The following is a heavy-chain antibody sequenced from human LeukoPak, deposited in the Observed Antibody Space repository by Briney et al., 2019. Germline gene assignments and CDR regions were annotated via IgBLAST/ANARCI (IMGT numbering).Heavy chain of an antibody. CDR1: GFTFSDSF. Sequence: GGSLRLSCAASGFTFSDSFMSWVRQAPGKGLERVGRSRNKADSYTAEYAASVKGRLTISRDESKNSLYLQISSLETEDAAVYYCATSSWYRLAYWGQGSLVTVSS. V-gene: IGHV3-72*01. D-gene: IGHD6-13*01. CDR3: ATSSWYRLAY. J-gene: IGHJ4*02. CDR2: SRNKADSYTA.